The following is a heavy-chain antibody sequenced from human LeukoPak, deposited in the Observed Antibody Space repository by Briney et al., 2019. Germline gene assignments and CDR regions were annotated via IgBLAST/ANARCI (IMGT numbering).Heavy chain of an antibody. CDR2: IKQDGSEK. J-gene: IGHJ4*02. D-gene: IGHD4-23*01. CDR3: ARMTTVGY. V-gene: IGHV3-7*01. Sequence: PGGSLRLSCAASGFILSTYWMSWVRQAPGKGLEWVANIKQDGSEKYYVDSVKGRFTISRDNAKNSLYLQMNSLRAEDTAVYYCARMTTVGYWGQGTLVTVSS. CDR1: GFILSTYW.